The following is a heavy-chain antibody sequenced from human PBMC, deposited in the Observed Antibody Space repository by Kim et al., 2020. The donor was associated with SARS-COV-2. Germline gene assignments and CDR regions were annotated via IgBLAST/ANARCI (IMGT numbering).Heavy chain of an antibody. V-gene: IGHV4-61*01. CDR1: GDSVSSGTNY. J-gene: IGHJ6*02. Sequence: SETLSLTCKVSGDSVSSGTNYWSWIRQPPGKGLEWIGHIYSIGHTEYNPSLESRVTISVDTSKNQFSLRLNSVSAADTAVYYCARDLNANPSRRPSQGYYYFYGMDVWGQGTTVTVSS. CDR3: ARDLNANPSRRPSQGYYYFYGMDV. D-gene: IGHD6-13*01. CDR2: IYSIGHT.